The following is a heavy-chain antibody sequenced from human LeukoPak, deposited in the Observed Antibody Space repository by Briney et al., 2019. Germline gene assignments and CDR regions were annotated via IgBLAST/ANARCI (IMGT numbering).Heavy chain of an antibody. J-gene: IGHJ4*02. V-gene: IGHV4-4*02. CDR1: GGAINDADW. Sequence: PSGTLSLTCAVSGGAINDADWWNWVRQPPGKGLEWIGETYHNGGGNYNPSLKSRVAISVDKSENQISLMLTSVTAADTAVYYCAKDSSSDSSWFFDNWGQGILVTVSS. D-gene: IGHD6-13*01. CDR3: AKDSSSDSSWFFDN. CDR2: TYHNGGG.